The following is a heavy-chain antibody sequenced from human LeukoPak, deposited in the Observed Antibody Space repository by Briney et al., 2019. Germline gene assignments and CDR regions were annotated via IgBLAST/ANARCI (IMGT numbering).Heavy chain of an antibody. D-gene: IGHD2-2*01. V-gene: IGHV3-23*01. CDR1: GFTFSSDT. CDR3: AKEGYCSSASCLGYFDY. J-gene: IGHJ4*02. Sequence: GGSLRLSCIASGFTFSSDTMAWVRQSPGEGLEWVSGISESGGNTYYIDSVKGRFTISRDNSKNTLYLQMNSLRAEDTAVYYCAKEGYCSSASCLGYFDYWGQGTLVTVSS. CDR2: ISESGGNT.